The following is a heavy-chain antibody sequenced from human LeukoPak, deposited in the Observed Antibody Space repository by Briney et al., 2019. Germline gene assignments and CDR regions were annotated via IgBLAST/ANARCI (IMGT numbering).Heavy chain of an antibody. D-gene: IGHD6-19*01. Sequence: PGRSLRLSCAASGFTFSSYGMHWVRQAPGKGLEWVAVIWYDGSNKYYADSVKGRFTISRDNSKNTLYLQMNSLRAEDTAVYYFARGGSDRRGWTNGMDGWGQGTTVTVSS. CDR1: GFTFSSYG. J-gene: IGHJ6*02. CDR3: ARGGSDRRGWTNGMDG. CDR2: IWYDGSNK. V-gene: IGHV3-33*01.